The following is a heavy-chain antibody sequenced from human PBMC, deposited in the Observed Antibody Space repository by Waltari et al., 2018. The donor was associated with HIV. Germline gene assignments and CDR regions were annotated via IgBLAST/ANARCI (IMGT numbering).Heavy chain of an antibody. V-gene: IGHV1-8*02. J-gene: IGHJ6*02. D-gene: IGHD3-22*01. CDR1: GYTFLNSY. CDR2: RNPNSGNT. Sequence: QVHLVQSGPAVKRPGASVKIHSKAYGYTFLNSYVKWVRQASGHGPEWLGWRNPNSGNTASPYIFEERVTMTRDVSINMAYMEMSGLTPEDTAIYYCARNSSGKGNRYFYYGLDVWGQGTPFTV. CDR3: ARNSSGKGNRYFYYGLDV.